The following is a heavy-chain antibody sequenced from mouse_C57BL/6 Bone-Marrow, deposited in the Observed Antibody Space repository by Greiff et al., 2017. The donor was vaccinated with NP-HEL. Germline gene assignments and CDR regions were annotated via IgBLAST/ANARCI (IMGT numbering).Heavy chain of an antibody. CDR1: GYTFTSYT. V-gene: IGHV1-4*01. Sequence: VQLQQSGAELARPGASVKMSCKASGYTFTSYTMHWVKQRPGQGLEWIGYINPSSGYTKYNQKFKDKATLTADKPSSTAYMQLSSLTSEDSAVYYCARNRVFDYWGQGTTLTVSS. J-gene: IGHJ2*01. CDR2: INPSSGYT. CDR3: ARNRVFDY.